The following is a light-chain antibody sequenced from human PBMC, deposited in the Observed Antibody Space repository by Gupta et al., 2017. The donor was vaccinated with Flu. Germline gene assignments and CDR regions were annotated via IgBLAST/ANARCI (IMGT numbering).Light chain of an antibody. J-gene: IGLJ1*01. CDR2: DVT. CDR1: SADVGAYNY. V-gene: IGLV2-11*01. Sequence: QSALTQPRSVSGSPGQSVTISCTGTSADVGAYNYVSWYQQHPGKVPKLMIYDVTKRPSGVPDRFSGSKSGNTASLTIFGLQAEDEADYYCCSYAGGFYVFGSGTKVTGL. CDR3: CSYAGGFYV.